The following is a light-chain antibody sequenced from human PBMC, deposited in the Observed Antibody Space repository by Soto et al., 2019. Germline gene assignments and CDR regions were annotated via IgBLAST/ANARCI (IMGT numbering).Light chain of an antibody. Sequence: QSALTQPTSVSGSPGQSITISCTGTSSDVGGYNYVSWYQHHPGKAPKLMICDVSDRPSGVSNPFSGSKSGNTASLTISGLQPEDEADYYCSSYTTSNTRQIVFGTGTKVTVL. V-gene: IGLV2-14*03. J-gene: IGLJ1*01. CDR2: DVS. CDR3: SSYTTSNTRQIV. CDR1: SSDVGGYNY.